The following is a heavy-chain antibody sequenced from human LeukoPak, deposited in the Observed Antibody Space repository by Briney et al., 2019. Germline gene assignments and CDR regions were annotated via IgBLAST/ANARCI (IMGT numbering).Heavy chain of an antibody. CDR1: GGTFSSYA. CDR3: ATNYDSSGYYIDY. J-gene: IGHJ4*02. V-gene: IGHV1-69*04. D-gene: IGHD3-22*01. Sequence: GASVKVSCKASGGTFSSYAISWVRQAPGQGLEWMGRIIPILGIANYAQKFQGRVTITADKSTSTAYTELSSLRSEDTAVYYCATNYDSSGYYIDYWGQGTLVTVSS. CDR2: IIPILGIA.